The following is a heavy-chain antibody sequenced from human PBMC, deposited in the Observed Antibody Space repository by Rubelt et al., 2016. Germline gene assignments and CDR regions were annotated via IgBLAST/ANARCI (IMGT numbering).Heavy chain of an antibody. D-gene: IGHD4-17*01. CDR3: ASSTVTNRYWYFDL. CDR2: INKSGNT. V-gene: IGHV4-34*01. Sequence: MRRQQWGAGLFRPSQTLSLTCGVYGGSFSNYYWTWIRQPPGKGLEWIGDINKSGNTDYNPSLKSRVTISVDTSKNQFSLKLSSVTAADMAVYYCASSTVTNRYWYFDLWGRGTLVTVSS. J-gene: IGHJ2*01. CDR1: GGSFSNYY.